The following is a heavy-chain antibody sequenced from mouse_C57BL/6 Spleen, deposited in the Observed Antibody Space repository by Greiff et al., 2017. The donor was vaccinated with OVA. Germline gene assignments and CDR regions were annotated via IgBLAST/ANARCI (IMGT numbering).Heavy chain of an antibody. CDR1: GFNIKDDY. V-gene: IGHV14-4*01. CDR3: TTRDTTVVARGYAMDY. D-gene: IGHD1-1*01. CDR2: IDPENGDT. J-gene: IGHJ4*01. Sequence: VQLQQSGAELVRPGASVKLSCTASGFNIKDDYMHWVKQRPEQGLEWIGWIDPENGDTEYASKFQGKATITADTSSNTAYLQLSSLTSEDTAVYYCTTRDTTVVARGYAMDYWGQGTSVTVSS.